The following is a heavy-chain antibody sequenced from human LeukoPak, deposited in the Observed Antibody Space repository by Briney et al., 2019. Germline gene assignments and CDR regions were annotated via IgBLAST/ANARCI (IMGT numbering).Heavy chain of an antibody. CDR3: TTASRSSSSWKHFDY. D-gene: IGHD6-13*01. V-gene: IGHV3-15*01. J-gene: IGHJ4*02. Sequence: GGSLRLSCAASGFTFSNAWMSWVRQAPGKGLEWVGRIKSKTDGGTTDYAAPVKGRFTISRDDSKNTLYLQMNSLKTEDTAVYYCTTASRSSSSWKHFDYWGQGTLVTVSS. CDR2: IKSKTDGGTT. CDR1: GFTFSNAW.